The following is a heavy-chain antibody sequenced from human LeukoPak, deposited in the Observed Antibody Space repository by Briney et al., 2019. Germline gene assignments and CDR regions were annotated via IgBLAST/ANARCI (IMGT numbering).Heavy chain of an antibody. CDR3: AKEDTMIVVALFDY. J-gene: IGHJ4*02. V-gene: IGHV3-21*01. Sequence: PGGSLRLSCAASGFTFSSYSMNWVRQAPGKGLEWVSSISSSSSYIYYADSVKGRFTISRDNAKNSLYLQMNSLRAEDTAVYYCAKEDTMIVVALFDYWGQGTLVTVSS. CDR2: ISSSSSYI. D-gene: IGHD3-22*01. CDR1: GFTFSSYS.